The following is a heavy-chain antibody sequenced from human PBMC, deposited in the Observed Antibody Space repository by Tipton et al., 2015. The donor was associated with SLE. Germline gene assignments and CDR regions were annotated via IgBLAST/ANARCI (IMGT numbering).Heavy chain of an antibody. CDR3: ARSIVATTDFDY. D-gene: IGHD5-12*01. J-gene: IGHJ4*02. CDR1: GYTFTNYG. CDR2: VSADSLST. Sequence: QLVQSGAEVKRPGASVKVSCKASGYTFTNYGFSWVRQAPGQGLEWMAWVSADSLSTNYAQKLQGRVTVTADTSTSTTYMELRSLTSDDTAVYYCARSIVATTDFDYWGQGTMVTVSS. V-gene: IGHV1-18*01.